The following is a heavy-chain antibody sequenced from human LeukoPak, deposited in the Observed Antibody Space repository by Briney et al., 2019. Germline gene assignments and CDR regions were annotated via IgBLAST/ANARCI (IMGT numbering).Heavy chain of an antibody. CDR1: GDSIRSYY. V-gene: IGHV4-59*01. J-gene: IGHJ5*02. Sequence: SETLSLTCTVSGDSIRSYYWSWIRQPPGKGLEWIGYIFYSGSTNYNPSLKSRVTISIDTSKNQFSLKLTSVTAADTAVYYCARGQNAWFDPWGQGTLVTVSS. CDR3: ARGQNAWFDP. CDR2: IFYSGST.